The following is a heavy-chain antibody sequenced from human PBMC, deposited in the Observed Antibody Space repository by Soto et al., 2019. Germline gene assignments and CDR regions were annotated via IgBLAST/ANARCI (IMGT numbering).Heavy chain of an antibody. CDR3: ARPTYYYDSSGAPGAFDI. D-gene: IGHD3-22*01. CDR1: GGTFSSYA. Sequence: GASVNVSCKASGGTFSSYAISWVRQAPGQGLEWMGGIIPIFGTANYAQKFQGRVTITADESTSTAYMELSSLRSEDTAVYYCARPTYYYDSSGAPGAFDIWGQGTMVTVSS. J-gene: IGHJ3*02. V-gene: IGHV1-69*13. CDR2: IIPIFGTA.